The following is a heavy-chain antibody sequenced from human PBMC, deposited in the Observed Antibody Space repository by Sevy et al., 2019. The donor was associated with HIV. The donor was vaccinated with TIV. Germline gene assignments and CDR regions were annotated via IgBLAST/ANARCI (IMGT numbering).Heavy chain of an antibody. CDR1: GFTFSSYA. CDR3: ASSGSFRYRQFDY. Sequence: GGSLRLSCAASGFTFSSYAMHWVRQAPGKGLEWVAVISYDGSNKYYADSVKGRFTISRVNSKNTLYLQMNSLRAEDTAVYYCASSGSFRYRQFDYWGQGTLVTVSS. CDR2: ISYDGSNK. J-gene: IGHJ4*02. D-gene: IGHD1-26*01. V-gene: IGHV3-30-3*01.